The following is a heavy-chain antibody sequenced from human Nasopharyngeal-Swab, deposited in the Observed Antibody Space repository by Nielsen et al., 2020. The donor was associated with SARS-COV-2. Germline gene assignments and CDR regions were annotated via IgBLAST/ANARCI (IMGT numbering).Heavy chain of an antibody. V-gene: IGHV4-30-4*08. D-gene: IGHD3-10*01. CDR1: GGSISSGGYY. Sequence: SETLSLTCTVSGGSISSGGYYWSWIRQHPGKGLEWIGYIYYSGSTYYNPSLKSRVTISVDTSKNQFSLKLSSVTAADTAVYYCARDLVVRGVIITEAFDIWGQGTMVTVSS. CDR2: IYYSGST. CDR3: ARDLVVRGVIITEAFDI. J-gene: IGHJ3*02.